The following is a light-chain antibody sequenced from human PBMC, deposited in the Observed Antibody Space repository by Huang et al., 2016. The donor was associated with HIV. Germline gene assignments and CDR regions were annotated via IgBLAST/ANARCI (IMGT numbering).Light chain of an antibody. CDR1: QGISRY. V-gene: IGKV1-39*01. Sequence: DIQMTQSPASLSASVGDRVTISCRESQGISRYLSWYLQEPGKAPKLLIFAASTFQRGVPSRFSGSGSGTDFSLTISVLQPEDFATYYCQQSYITPYTFGQGTRLEIK. CDR2: AAS. CDR3: QQSYITPYT. J-gene: IGKJ2*01.